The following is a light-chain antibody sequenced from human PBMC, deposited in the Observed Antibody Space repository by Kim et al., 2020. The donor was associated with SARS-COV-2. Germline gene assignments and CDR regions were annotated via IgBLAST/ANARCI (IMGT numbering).Light chain of an antibody. CDR2: VAS. J-gene: IGLJ2*01. CDR3: SSYTSSSVV. V-gene: IGLV2-14*03. Sequence: PGPSNTTSCTTTSSDVVCYHDASCHQHPPSTAPHLMLYVASHPPSVASNRFSGSTSDNASSLTISGLQAEDEADYYCSSYTSSSVVFGGGTQLTVL. CDR1: SSDVVCYHD.